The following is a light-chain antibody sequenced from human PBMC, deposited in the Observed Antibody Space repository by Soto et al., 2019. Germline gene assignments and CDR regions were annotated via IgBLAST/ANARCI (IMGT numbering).Light chain of an antibody. Sequence: DIQMTQSTSTLSGSVGDRVTITCRASQTISSWLAWYQQKPGKAPKLLIYKASTLKSGVPSRFSGSGSGTEFTLTISSLQPDDFATYYCQHYNSYSEAFGQGTKEDIK. V-gene: IGKV1-5*03. CDR1: QTISSW. CDR2: KAS. J-gene: IGKJ1*01. CDR3: QHYNSYSEA.